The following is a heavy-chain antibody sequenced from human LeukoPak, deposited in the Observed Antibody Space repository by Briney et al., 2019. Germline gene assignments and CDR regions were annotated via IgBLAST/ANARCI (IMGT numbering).Heavy chain of an antibody. D-gene: IGHD3-10*01. Sequence: PGGSLRLSCAASGFTFSSYAMSWVRQAPGEGLEWVSSISGSGGSTTHYADSVKGRFTISRDNSKNTLYLQMNGMRAEDTAVYFCAKVKDGARYYWGQGTLVTVSS. CDR2: ISGSGGSTT. V-gene: IGHV3-23*01. CDR1: GFTFSSYA. CDR3: AKVKDGARYY. J-gene: IGHJ4*02.